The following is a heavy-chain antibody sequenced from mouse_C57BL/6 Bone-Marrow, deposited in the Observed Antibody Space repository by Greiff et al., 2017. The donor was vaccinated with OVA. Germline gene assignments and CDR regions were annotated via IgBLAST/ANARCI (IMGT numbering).Heavy chain of an antibody. Sequence: VQVVESGAELVKPGASVKISCKASGYAFSSYWMNWVKQRPGKGLEWIGQIYPGDGDTNYNGKFKGKATLTADKSSSTAYMQLSSLTSEDSAVYFCARSGGLYYVAYWGQGTLVTVSA. CDR1: GYAFSSYW. V-gene: IGHV1-80*01. CDR3: ARSGGLYYVAY. CDR2: IYPGDGDT. J-gene: IGHJ3*01. D-gene: IGHD1-1*01.